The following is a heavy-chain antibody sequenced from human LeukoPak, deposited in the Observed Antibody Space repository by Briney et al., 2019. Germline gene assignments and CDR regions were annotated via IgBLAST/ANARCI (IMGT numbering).Heavy chain of an antibody. CDR1: GASVSSGYY. CDR2: INHSGST. J-gene: IGHJ4*02. Sequence: SETLSLTCTVSGASVSSGYYWSWIRQPPGKGLEWIGEINHSGSTNYNPSLKSRVTISVDTSKNQFSLKLSSVTAADTAVYYCARGLITTNPSQTTKPFDYWGQGTLVTVSS. V-gene: IGHV4-34*01. D-gene: IGHD1-14*01. CDR3: ARGLITTNPSQTTKPFDY.